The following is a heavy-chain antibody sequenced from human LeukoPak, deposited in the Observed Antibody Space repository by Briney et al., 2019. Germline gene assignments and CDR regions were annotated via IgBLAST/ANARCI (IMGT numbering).Heavy chain of an antibody. J-gene: IGHJ6*03. CDR2: MFYSGST. D-gene: IGHD3-22*01. CDR3: ARLPYYYDNSGFRDYHYYMDV. CDR1: GDSISRYY. Sequence: SETLSLTCTVSGDSISRYYWTWLRQPPGKGLEWIGYMFYSGSTTYNPSLKSRITISVDTSKNQFSLKLRSVTAADTAVYYCARLPYYYDNSGFRDYHYYMDVWGKGTTVNVFS. V-gene: IGHV4-59*08.